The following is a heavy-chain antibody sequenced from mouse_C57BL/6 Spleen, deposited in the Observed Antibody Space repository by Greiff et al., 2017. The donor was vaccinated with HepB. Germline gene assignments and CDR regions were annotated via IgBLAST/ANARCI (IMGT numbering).Heavy chain of an antibody. D-gene: IGHD1-1*01. CDR1: GYTFTSYW. Sequence: VQLQQPGAELVMPGASVKLSCKASGYTFTSYWMHWVKQRPGQGLEWIGEIDPSDSYTNYNQKFKGKSTLTVDKSSSTAYMQLSSLTSEDSSVYYCARGDRYYGAMDYWGQGTSVTVSS. V-gene: IGHV1-69*01. CDR2: IDPSDSYT. J-gene: IGHJ4*01. CDR3: ARGDRYYGAMDY.